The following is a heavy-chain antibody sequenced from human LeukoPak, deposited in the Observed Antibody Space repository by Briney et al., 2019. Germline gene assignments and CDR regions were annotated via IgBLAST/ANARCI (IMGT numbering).Heavy chain of an antibody. D-gene: IGHD2-15*01. CDR2: ISGSGGST. J-gene: IGHJ4*02. Sequence: GGSLRLSCAASGFTFSSYAMSWVRQAPGKGLEWVSAISGSGGSTYYADSVKGRFTISRDNSKNTLYLQMNSLRAEDTAVHYCAKVGRGGRGFDYWGQGTLVTVSS. CDR1: GFTFSSYA. CDR3: AKVGRGGRGFDY. V-gene: IGHV3-23*01.